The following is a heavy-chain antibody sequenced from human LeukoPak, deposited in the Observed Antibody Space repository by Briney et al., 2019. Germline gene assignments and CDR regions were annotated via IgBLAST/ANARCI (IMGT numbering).Heavy chain of an antibody. CDR3: AKSPYSSGWPPFDY. CDR2: ISGSGSST. Sequence: GGSLRLSCAASGFTFSSYAMSWVRQAPGKGLEWVSAISGSGSSTYYADSVKGRFTISRDNSKNTLYLQMNSLRAEDTAVYYCAKSPYSSGWPPFDYWGQGTLVTVSS. CDR1: GFTFSSYA. V-gene: IGHV3-23*01. D-gene: IGHD6-19*01. J-gene: IGHJ4*02.